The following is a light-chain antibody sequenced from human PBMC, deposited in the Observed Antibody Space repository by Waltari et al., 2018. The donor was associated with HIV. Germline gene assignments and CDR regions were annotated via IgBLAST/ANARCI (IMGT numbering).Light chain of an antibody. Sequence: VSVAPGQTARINGGVDTIGSKGVHWYQPKPGQAPVLVVYDDSDRPPGIPERFSGSNTGNTATLTISRVEAGDEADYYCQVWDSSSDHVVFGGGTKLTVL. CDR1: TIGSKG. CDR2: DDS. V-gene: IGLV3-21*02. J-gene: IGLJ2*01. CDR3: QVWDSSSDHVV.